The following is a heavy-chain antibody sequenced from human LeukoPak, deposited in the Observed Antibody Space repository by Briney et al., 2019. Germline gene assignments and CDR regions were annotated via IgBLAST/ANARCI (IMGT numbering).Heavy chain of an antibody. J-gene: IGHJ6*02. CDR1: GGSISSYY. D-gene: IGHD2-2*01. CDR3: ARETTEGYCSSTSCTGMDV. V-gene: IGHV4-59*01. CDR2: INYSGST. Sequence: SETLSLTCTVSGGSISSYYWSWIRQPPGKGLEWIGHINYSGSTNYNPSLKSRVTISVDTSKNQFSLKLSSVTAADTAVYYCARETTEGYCSSTSCTGMDVWGQGTTVTVSS.